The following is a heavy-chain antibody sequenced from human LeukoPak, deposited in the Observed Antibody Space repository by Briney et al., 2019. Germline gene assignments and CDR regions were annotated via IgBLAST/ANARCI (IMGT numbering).Heavy chain of an antibody. CDR1: GGSISSYY. D-gene: IGHD4-17*01. CDR2: IYYSGST. J-gene: IGHJ3*02. V-gene: IGHV4-59*12. CDR3: ARDVDYGDYADAFDI. Sequence: SETLSLTCTVSGGSISSYYWSWIRQPPGKGLEWIGYIYYSGSTNYNPSLKSRVTISVDTSKNQFSLKLSSVTAADTAVYYCARDVDYGDYADAFDIWGQGTMVIVSS.